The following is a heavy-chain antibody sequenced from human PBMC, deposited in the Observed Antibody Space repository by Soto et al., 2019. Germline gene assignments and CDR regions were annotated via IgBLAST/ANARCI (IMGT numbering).Heavy chain of an antibody. CDR3: AKDSYDFWSGYYFDY. D-gene: IGHD3-3*01. CDR2: ISGSGGST. J-gene: IGHJ4*02. CDR1: GFTFSSYA. Sequence: GGSLRLSCAASGFTFSSYAMSWVRQAPGKGLEWVSAISGSGGSTYYADSVKGRFTISRDNSKNTLYLQMNSLRAEDTAVYYCAKDSYDFWSGYYFDYWGQGTLVTVSS. V-gene: IGHV3-23*01.